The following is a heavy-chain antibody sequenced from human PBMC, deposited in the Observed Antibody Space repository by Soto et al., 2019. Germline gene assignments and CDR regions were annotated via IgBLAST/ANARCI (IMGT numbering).Heavy chain of an antibody. CDR2: IIPILGIA. CDR1: GGTFSSYT. J-gene: IGHJ5*02. D-gene: IGHD1-1*01. V-gene: IGHV1-69*08. CDR3: AREGENWNDSWFDP. Sequence: QVQLVQSGAEVKKPGSSVKVSCKASGGTFSSYTISWVRQAPGQGLEWMGRIIPILGIANYAQKFQGRVMITADKSTSTAYMELSSLRSEDTAVYYCAREGENWNDSWFDPWGQRTLVTVSS.